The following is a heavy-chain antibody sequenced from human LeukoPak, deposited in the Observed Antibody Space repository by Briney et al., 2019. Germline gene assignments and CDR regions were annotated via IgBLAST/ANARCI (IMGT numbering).Heavy chain of an antibody. J-gene: IGHJ4*02. CDR1: GYTFTSYG. CDR3: AREQYCSGGSCYLAPLDY. V-gene: IGHV1-18*01. CDR2: ISAYNGNT. D-gene: IGHD2-15*01. Sequence: ASVKVSCKASGYTFTSYGISWVRQAPGQGLEWMGWISAYNGNTNYAQKLQDRVTMTTDTSTSTAYMELRSLRSDDTAVYYCAREQYCSGGSCYLAPLDYWGQGTLVTVSS.